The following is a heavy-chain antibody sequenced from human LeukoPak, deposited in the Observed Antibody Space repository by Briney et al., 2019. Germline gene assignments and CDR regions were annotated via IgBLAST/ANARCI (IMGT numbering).Heavy chain of an antibody. Sequence: GESLKISCKGSGYSFTSYWIGWVRQMPGKGLEWMGIIYPGDSDTRYSPSFQGQVTISADKSISTAYLQWSSLKASDTAMYYCARPRWPLNYYDSSGYYRTFDAFDIWGQGTMVTVSS. CDR3: ARPRWPLNYYDSSGYYRTFDAFDI. D-gene: IGHD3-22*01. J-gene: IGHJ3*02. CDR1: GYSFTSYW. V-gene: IGHV5-51*01. CDR2: IYPGDSDT.